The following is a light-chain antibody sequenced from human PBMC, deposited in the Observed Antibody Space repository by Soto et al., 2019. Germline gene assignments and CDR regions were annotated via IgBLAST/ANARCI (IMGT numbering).Light chain of an antibody. CDR3: QQGGNWPLRS. Sequence: PDAMSLSHGKRATLSCRSIQSTTKNYLACYQQRPGQAPRLLIYDASRRDIGVPDRFIGSGSATDFTLTISGLEPEDYAVYYCQQGGNWPLRSFGGGTKVDIK. CDR2: DAS. CDR1: QSTTKNY. J-gene: IGKJ4*01. V-gene: IGKV3D-20*02.